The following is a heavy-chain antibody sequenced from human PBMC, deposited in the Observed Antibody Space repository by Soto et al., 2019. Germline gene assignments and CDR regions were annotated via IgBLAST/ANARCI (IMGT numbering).Heavy chain of an antibody. Sequence: QVQLQESGPGLVKPSGTLSLTCAVSGGSFTSNNWWTWVRQPPGQGLEWIGEIYRTGSTNYNPSLTSRVTISLDKSEKQISLKVTSLTAADTAVYYCASRDPGTSVDYWGQGTLVTVSS. CDR2: IYRTGST. D-gene: IGHD1-7*01. V-gene: IGHV4-4*02. CDR3: ASRDPGTSVDY. CDR1: GGSFTSNNW. J-gene: IGHJ4*02.